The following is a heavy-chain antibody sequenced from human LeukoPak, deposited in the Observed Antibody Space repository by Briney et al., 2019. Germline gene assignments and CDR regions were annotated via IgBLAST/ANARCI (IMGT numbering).Heavy chain of an antibody. D-gene: IGHD6-19*01. CDR1: GFTFSSYA. J-gene: IGHJ4*02. CDR3: ARVYNSGQNDY. V-gene: IGHV3-30-3*01. Sequence: PGRSLRLSCAASGFTFSSYAMHWVRQAPGKGLEWVAVISYDGSNKYYADSVKGRFTISRDNSKNTLYLQMNSLRAEDTALYYCARVYNSGQNDYWGQGTLVTVSS. CDR2: ISYDGSNK.